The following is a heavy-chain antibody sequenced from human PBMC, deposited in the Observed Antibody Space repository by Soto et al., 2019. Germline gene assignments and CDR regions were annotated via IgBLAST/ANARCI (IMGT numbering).Heavy chain of an antibody. D-gene: IGHD2-15*01. Sequence: GGSLRLSCAASGFTFSSYAMSWVRQAPGKGLEWVSAISGSGGSTYYADSVKGRFTISRDNSKNTLYLQMNSLRAEDTAVYYCAKDRYCSAGSCFDAFDIWGQGTMVTVSS. CDR1: GFTFSSYA. CDR2: ISGSGGST. J-gene: IGHJ3*02. CDR3: AKDRYCSAGSCFDAFDI. V-gene: IGHV3-23*01.